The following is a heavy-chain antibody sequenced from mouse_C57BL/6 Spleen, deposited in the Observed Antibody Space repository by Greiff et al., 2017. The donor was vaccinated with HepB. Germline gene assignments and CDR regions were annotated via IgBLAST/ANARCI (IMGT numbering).Heavy chain of an antibody. D-gene: IGHD1-1*01. J-gene: IGHJ1*03. CDR1: GYSFTDYN. Sequence: EVQVVESGPELVKPGASVKISCKASGYSFTDYNMNWVKQSNGKSLEWIGVINPNYGTTSYNQKFKGKATLTVDQSSSTAYMQLNSLTSEDSAVYYCARSLYYGSHWYFDVWGTGTTVTVSS. CDR3: ARSLYYGSHWYFDV. CDR2: INPNYGTT. V-gene: IGHV1-39*01.